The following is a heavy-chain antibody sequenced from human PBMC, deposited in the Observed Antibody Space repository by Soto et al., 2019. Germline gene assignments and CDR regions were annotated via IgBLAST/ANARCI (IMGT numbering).Heavy chain of an antibody. Sequence: SETLSLTCAVSGYSISRGYYWGWIRQPPAKGLEWIGGIYHSGSTYYNPSLKSRVTISVDTSKNQFSLKLSSVTAADTAVYYCARVVEAVRMVYAIPDAFDIWGQGTMVTVSS. CDR3: ARVVEAVRMVYAIPDAFDI. D-gene: IGHD2-8*01. V-gene: IGHV4-38-2*01. CDR2: IYHSGST. CDR1: GYSISRGYY. J-gene: IGHJ3*02.